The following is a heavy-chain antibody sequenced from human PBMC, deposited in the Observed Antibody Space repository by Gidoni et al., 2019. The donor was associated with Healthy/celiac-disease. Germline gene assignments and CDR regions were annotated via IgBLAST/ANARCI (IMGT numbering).Heavy chain of an antibody. D-gene: IGHD3-10*01. CDR3: ARDKSGSGSYYSHYLDY. V-gene: IGHV4-30-4*01. CDR1: GGSISSGDYY. J-gene: IGHJ4*02. CDR2: IYYSGST. Sequence: QVQLQESGPGLVKPSQTLSLTCTVSGGSISSGDYYWSWIRQPPGKGLEWIGYIYYSGSTYYNPSLKSRVTISVDTSKNQFSLKLSSVTAADTAVYYCARDKSGSGSYYSHYLDYWGQGTLVTVSS.